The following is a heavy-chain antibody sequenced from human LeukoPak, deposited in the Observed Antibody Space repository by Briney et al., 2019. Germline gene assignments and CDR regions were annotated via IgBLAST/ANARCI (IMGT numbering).Heavy chain of an antibody. V-gene: IGHV4-30-4*08. D-gene: IGHD7-27*01. CDR3: ARVELTGDLYYYYYMDV. CDR2: IYYSGST. J-gene: IGHJ6*03. Sequence: SQTLSLTCTVSGGSISSGDYYWSWIRQPPGKGLEWIGYIYYSGSTYYNPSFKSRVTISVDTSKNQFSLKLSSVTAADTAVYYCARVELTGDLYYYYYMDVWGKGTTVTVSS. CDR1: GGSISSGDYY.